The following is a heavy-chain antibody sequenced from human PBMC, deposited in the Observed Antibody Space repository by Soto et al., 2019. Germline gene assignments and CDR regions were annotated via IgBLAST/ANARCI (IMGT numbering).Heavy chain of an antibody. V-gene: IGHV4-30-2*01. J-gene: IGHJ6*02. Sequence: QLQLQESGSGLVKPSQTLSLTCAVSGGSISSGGYSWSWIRQPPGKGLEWVGYIYHSGTTYYNPSLKSRVTISVDRSKNQFSLKLSSVTAADTAVYYCARAHYGDYGYGMDVWGQGTTVTVSS. D-gene: IGHD4-17*01. CDR2: IYHSGTT. CDR1: GGSISSGGYS. CDR3: ARAHYGDYGYGMDV.